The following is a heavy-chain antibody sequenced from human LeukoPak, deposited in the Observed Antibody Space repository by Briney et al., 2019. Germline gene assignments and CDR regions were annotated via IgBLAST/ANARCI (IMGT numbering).Heavy chain of an antibody. CDR2: IKEDGSAK. V-gene: IGHV3-7*01. CDR3: ATSYDSSGCE. Sequence: GGSLRLSCAASGFTFNRYWMSWVRQAPGKGLEWVANIKEDGSAKYYVDSVKGRFTISRDNAKNSVYLQMNSLRAEDTAVYYCATSYDSSGCEWGQGTLVTVSS. D-gene: IGHD3-22*01. CDR1: GFTFNRYW. J-gene: IGHJ4*02.